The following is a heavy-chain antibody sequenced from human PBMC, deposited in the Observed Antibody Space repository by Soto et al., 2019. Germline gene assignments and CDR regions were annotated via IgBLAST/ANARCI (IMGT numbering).Heavy chain of an antibody. V-gene: IGHV3-53*02. Sequence: EVRLVETGGGLIQPGGSLRLSCAASGFTVSNNYMYWVRQAPGKGLEWVSVIYSGGSTYHADSVNGRFTTSRDISKNTLYLQMNSLGAEDTAVYYCAGFTSHGWYYYHYSMDVWGQGTTVTVSS. J-gene: IGHJ6*02. D-gene: IGHD6-19*01. CDR2: IYSGGST. CDR1: GFTVSNNY. CDR3: AGFTSHGWYYYHYSMDV.